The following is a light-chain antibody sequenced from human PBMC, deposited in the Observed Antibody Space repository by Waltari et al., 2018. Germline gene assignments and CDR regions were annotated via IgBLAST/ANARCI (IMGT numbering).Light chain of an antibody. CDR1: GGAVRGSRF. Sequence: QSALPQPRSVSGSPGQSVTISCTATGGAVRGSRFVFWYPQHPANAPKLIIYDIYKRPSGVPDRFSGSKSDNTASLTISGLQAEDEADFFCCAFAATPLFGGGTKLTVL. CDR2: DIY. J-gene: IGLJ3*02. CDR3: CAFAATPL. V-gene: IGLV2-11*01.